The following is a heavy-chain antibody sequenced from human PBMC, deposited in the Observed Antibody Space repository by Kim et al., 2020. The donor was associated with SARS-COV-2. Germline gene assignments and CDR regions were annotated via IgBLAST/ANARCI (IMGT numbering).Heavy chain of an antibody. Sequence: SETLSLTCKVYGGAFSGHYWSWIRQRPGKGLEWVGEIDHSGITTYHPSLESRVTISKDTARNDFSLKLRSVTAAETAVYYCASGLWKSYSSSHYYIYGLDVWGHGTTVTVSS. D-gene: IGHD5-18*01. CDR3: ASGLWKSYSSSHYYIYGLDV. CDR2: IDHSGIT. CDR1: GGAFSGHY. J-gene: IGHJ6*02. V-gene: IGHV4-34*01.